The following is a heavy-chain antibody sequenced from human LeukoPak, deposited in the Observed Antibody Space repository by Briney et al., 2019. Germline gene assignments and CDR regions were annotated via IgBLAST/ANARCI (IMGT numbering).Heavy chain of an antibody. CDR2: ISYDGSNK. CDR3: ARDSGAWLGELSFDY. V-gene: IGHV3-30*04. Sequence: GGSLRLSCAASGFTFRGYAVHWVRQAPGKGLEWVAVISYDGSNKYYADSVKGRFTISRDNSKNTLYLQMNSLRAEDTALYYCARDSGAWLGELSFDYWGQGTLVTVSS. J-gene: IGHJ4*02. D-gene: IGHD3-10*01. CDR1: GFTFRGYA.